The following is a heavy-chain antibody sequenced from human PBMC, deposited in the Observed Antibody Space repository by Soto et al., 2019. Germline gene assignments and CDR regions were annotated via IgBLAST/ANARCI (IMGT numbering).Heavy chain of an antibody. D-gene: IGHD2-15*01. J-gene: IGHJ1*01. CDR2: SISGGNT. CDR1: GFTFSNYG. V-gene: IGHV3-23*01. Sequence: EVQLLESWGGLVQPGGSLRLSCAASGFTFSNYGMSWVRQAPGKGLELVSSISGGNTFYAGSVKGRFTISRDNSKNTLYLQMNSLTAEDTAVYYCGKAPHSDCKSGASSIRSWGQG. CDR3: GKAPHSDCKSGASSIRS.